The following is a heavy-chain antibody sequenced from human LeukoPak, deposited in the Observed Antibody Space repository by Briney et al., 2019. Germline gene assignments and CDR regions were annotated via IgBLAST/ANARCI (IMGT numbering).Heavy chain of an antibody. CDR1: GYTFTSYD. D-gene: IGHD6-19*01. J-gene: IGHJ4*02. CDR3: ARVLFGYSSGWSFDY. V-gene: IGHV1-2*02. CDR2: INPNSGGT. Sequence: ASVKVSCKASGYTFTSYDINWVRQATGQGLEWMGWINPNSGGTNYAQKFQGRVTMTRDTSISTAYMELSRLRSDDTAVYYCARVLFGYSSGWSFDYWGQGTLVTVSS.